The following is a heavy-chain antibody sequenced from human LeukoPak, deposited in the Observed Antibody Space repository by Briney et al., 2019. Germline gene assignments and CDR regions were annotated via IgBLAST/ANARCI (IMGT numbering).Heavy chain of an antibody. CDR3: TSSSSD. D-gene: IGHD6-19*01. V-gene: IGHV3-15*01. J-gene: IGHJ4*02. CDR1: GFIFTNAW. Sequence: GRSLRLSCAASGFIFTNAWMNWVRQAPGKGLEWVGRIKSKTDGGTTDYAATVKGRFTVSRDDSKKMLYLQMNSLKTEDTGVYYCTSSSSDWGQGTLVTVSS. CDR2: IKSKTDGGTT.